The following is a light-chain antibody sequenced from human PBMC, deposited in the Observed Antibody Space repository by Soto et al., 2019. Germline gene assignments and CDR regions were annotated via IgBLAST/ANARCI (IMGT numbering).Light chain of an antibody. J-gene: IGKJ3*01. Sequence: EIVLTQSPATLALSPGETATLSCGASESVSTYLAGYQQKPGQAPRLLIDDASHRATGTPARFSGSGSMTGFTLAISSLDDEVSAVYYCQHRRNTFTFAPGPNVDI. V-gene: IGKV3-11*01. CDR2: DAS. CDR3: QHRRNTFT. CDR1: ESVSTY.